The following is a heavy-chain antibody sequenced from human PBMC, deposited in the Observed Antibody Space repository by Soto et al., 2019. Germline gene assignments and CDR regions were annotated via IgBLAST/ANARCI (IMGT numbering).Heavy chain of an antibody. CDR2: IIPMLGIA. Sequence: QVQLVQSGAEVKKPGSSVKVSCQASGGSFSDYAISWVRQAPGQGLEWMGGIIPMLGIADNAQKFQGRVIITAEEYTSTGYMELSSLRSEDTAVYYCARDGDYYDSSGFQRDYHYYGMDVWGQGTTVTVAS. CDR3: ARDGDYYDSSGFQRDYHYYGMDV. CDR1: GGSFSDYA. J-gene: IGHJ6*02. D-gene: IGHD3-22*01. V-gene: IGHV1-69*01.